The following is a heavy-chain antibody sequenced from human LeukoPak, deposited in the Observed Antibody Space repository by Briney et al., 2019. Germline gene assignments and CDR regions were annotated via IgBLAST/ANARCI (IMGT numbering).Heavy chain of an antibody. V-gene: IGHV3-30*03. J-gene: IGHJ1*01. D-gene: IGHD6-19*01. Sequence: GGSPRLSCAASGFNFGSYGMHWVRQAPGKGLEWVAIISYDGSNKYYADSVKGRFTISRDNSKNTLCLQMSSLRAEDTAVYYCATHHREGVTGRGYFQHWGQGTLVTVSS. CDR1: GFNFGSYG. CDR3: ATHHREGVTGRGYFQH. CDR2: ISYDGSNK.